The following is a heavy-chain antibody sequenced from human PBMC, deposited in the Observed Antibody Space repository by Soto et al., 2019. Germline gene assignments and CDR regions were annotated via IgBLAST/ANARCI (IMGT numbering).Heavy chain of an antibody. Sequence: SETLSLTWTVSGAYIGGGGYYWSWIHQHPEKGLEWIFYSYYSGITYYNPSLKSRVSISVDTSKNQFSLKLSSVTAADTSVYYCARGARYWFDPWGQGTLVTVSS. V-gene: IGHV4-31*02. CDR3: ARGARYWFDP. CDR2: SYYSGIT. J-gene: IGHJ5*02. CDR1: GAYIGGGGYY.